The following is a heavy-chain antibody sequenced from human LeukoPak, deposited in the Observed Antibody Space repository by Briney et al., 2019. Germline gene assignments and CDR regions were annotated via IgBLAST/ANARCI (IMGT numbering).Heavy chain of an antibody. Sequence: PGGSLRLSCAASGFIFSNYEMKWVRQAPGKGLEWVSYISSSGTTIYYADSVKGRFTISRDNAKNSLYLQMNSLRAEDTAVYYCARRAYSSSSNFDYWGQGTLVTVSS. CDR2: ISSSGTTI. CDR3: ARRAYSSSSNFDY. CDR1: GFIFSNYE. V-gene: IGHV3-48*03. D-gene: IGHD6-6*01. J-gene: IGHJ4*02.